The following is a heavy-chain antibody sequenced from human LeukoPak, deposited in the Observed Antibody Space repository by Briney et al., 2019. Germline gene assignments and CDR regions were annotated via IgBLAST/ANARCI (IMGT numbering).Heavy chain of an antibody. D-gene: IGHD3-16*01. Sequence: SSETLSLTCGVSGASFSAYYWSWIRQPPGKGLEWIAEVNNSGDTHYNPSLKSRVTISVDTSKNQSSLRVTSATAADTATYYCARRQRISRMSWGDFWGQGTLVIVSS. CDR3: ARRQRISRMSWGDF. V-gene: IGHV4-34*01. CDR2: VNNSGDT. J-gene: IGHJ4*02. CDR1: GASFSAYY.